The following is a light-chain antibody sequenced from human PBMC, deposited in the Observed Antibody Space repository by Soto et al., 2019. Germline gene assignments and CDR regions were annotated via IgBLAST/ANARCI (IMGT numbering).Light chain of an antibody. CDR2: GAS. V-gene: IGKV3-15*01. CDR3: QQYNNWWT. J-gene: IGKJ1*01. CDR1: QSVSSN. Sequence: EIVLTQSPGTLSLSPGERAALSCRASQSVSSNLAWYQQKPGQAPRLLIYGASTRATGIPARFSGSGSGTEFTLTISSLQSEDFAVYYCQQYNNWWTFGQGTTGDIK.